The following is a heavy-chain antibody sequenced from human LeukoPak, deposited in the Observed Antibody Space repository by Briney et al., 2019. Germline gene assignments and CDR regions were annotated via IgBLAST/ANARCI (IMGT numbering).Heavy chain of an antibody. V-gene: IGHV3-33*06. D-gene: IGHD2-2*01. CDR2: IWYDGSNK. CDR1: GYSFTSYW. CDR3: TKRVVPAGSSGGDHYALDV. Sequence: GESLKISCKGSGYSFTSYWIGWVRQAPGKGLEWVAGIWYDGSNKNYVDSVKGRFTISRDNSKNTLFLDMNSLRVEDTGVYFCTKRVVPAGSSGGDHYALDVWGQGTTVTVSS. J-gene: IGHJ6*02.